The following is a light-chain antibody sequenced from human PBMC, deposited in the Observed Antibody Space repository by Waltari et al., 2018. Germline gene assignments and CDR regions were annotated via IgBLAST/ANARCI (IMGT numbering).Light chain of an antibody. CDR1: SSDIGTYNL. Sequence: QSALTQPASVSGSPGQSITISCTGTSSDIGTYNLVSWCQQYPGKVPKLIIYEVSKRPAGVSKHFSGSKSGNTASLTISGLQAEDEAHYYCSSYAGGSWVFGRGTKVTVL. CDR2: EVS. CDR3: SSYAGGSWV. V-gene: IGLV2-23*02. J-gene: IGLJ3*02.